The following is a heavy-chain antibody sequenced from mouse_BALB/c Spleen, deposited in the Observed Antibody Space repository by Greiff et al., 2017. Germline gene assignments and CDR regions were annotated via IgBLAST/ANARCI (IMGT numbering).Heavy chain of an antibody. D-gene: IGHD1-1*01. CDR2: ISSGSSTI. CDR3: ARWGYYGSSPYYYAMDY. J-gene: IGHJ4*01. Sequence: EVKVEESGGGLVQPGGSRKLSCAASGFTFSSFGMHWVRQAPEKGLEWVAYISSGSSTIYYADTVKGRFTISRDNPKNTLFLQMTSLRSEDTAMYYCARWGYYGSSPYYYAMDYWGQGTSVTVSS. V-gene: IGHV5-17*02. CDR1: GFTFSSFG.